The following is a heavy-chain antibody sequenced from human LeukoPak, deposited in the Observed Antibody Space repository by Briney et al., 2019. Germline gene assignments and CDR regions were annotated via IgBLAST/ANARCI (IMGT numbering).Heavy chain of an antibody. CDR1: GGSISSSSYY. J-gene: IGHJ4*02. CDR3: ARDLCGGDCYFPYYFDY. V-gene: IGHV4-39*07. Sequence: SETLSLTCTVSGGSISSSSYYWGWIRQPPGKGLEWIGSIYYSGSTYYNPSLKSRVTISADTSKNQFSLKLSSVAAADTAVYYCARDLCGGDCYFPYYFDYWGQGTLVTVSS. CDR2: IYYSGST. D-gene: IGHD2-21*02.